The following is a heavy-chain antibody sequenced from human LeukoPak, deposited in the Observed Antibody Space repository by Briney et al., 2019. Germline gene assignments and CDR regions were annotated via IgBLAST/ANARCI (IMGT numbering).Heavy chain of an antibody. CDR1: GGTFSSYA. Sequence: GSSVKVSCKASGGTFSSYAISWVRQAPGQGLEWMGGIIPIFGTANYAQKIQGRVTITADESTSTAYMELSSLRSEDTAVYYCAIRIVVVPAEDYYYYGMDVWGQGTTVTVSS. D-gene: IGHD2-2*01. V-gene: IGHV1-69*01. CDR2: IIPIFGTA. J-gene: IGHJ6*02. CDR3: AIRIVVVPAEDYYYYGMDV.